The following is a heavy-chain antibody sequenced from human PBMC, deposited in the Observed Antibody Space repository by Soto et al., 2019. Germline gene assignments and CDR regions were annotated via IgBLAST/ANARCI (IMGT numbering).Heavy chain of an antibody. V-gene: IGHV5-51*01. Sequence: PGESLKISCKGSGYSFTSYWIVWVRQMPGKGLEWMGIIYPGDSDTRYSPSFQGQVTISADKSISTAYLQWSSLKASDTAMYYCARRSGDYDILTGPRPNYYYGMDVWGQGTTVTVSS. CDR2: IYPGDSDT. CDR3: ARRSGDYDILTGPRPNYYYGMDV. D-gene: IGHD3-9*01. CDR1: GYSFTSYW. J-gene: IGHJ6*02.